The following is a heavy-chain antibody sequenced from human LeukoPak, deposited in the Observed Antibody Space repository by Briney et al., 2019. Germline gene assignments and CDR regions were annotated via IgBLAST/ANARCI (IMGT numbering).Heavy chain of an antibody. J-gene: IGHJ4*02. CDR2: ISWNSGSV. D-gene: IGHD6-19*01. CDR1: GFIFNNYA. V-gene: IGHV3-9*01. Sequence: GRSLRLSCAGSGFIFNNYAMHWVRQPPGKGLEWVSGISWNSGSVDYADSVKGRFTISRDNAKNSLYLQMNSLRVEDTAFYYCAKDNRRHYTSGPNPDSLHWGQGALVTVSS. CDR3: AKDNRRHYTSGPNPDSLH.